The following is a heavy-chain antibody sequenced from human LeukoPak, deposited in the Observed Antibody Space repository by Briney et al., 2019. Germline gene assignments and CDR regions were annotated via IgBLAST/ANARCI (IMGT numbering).Heavy chain of an antibody. CDR2: IYYSGST. CDR3: AREPPRLVGAYPAFDI. CDR1: GGSISSSSYY. Sequence: ASETLSLTCTVSGGSISSSSYYWGWIRQPPGKGLEWIGSIYYSGSTYYNPSLKSRVTISVDTSKNQFSLKLSSVTAADTAVYYCAREPPRLVGAYPAFDIWGQGTMATVSS. D-gene: IGHD1-26*01. V-gene: IGHV4-39*02. J-gene: IGHJ3*02.